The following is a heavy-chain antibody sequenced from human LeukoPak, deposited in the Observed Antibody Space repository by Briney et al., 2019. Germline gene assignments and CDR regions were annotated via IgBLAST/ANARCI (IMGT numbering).Heavy chain of an antibody. J-gene: IGHJ4*02. CDR2: ISGRGDST. V-gene: IGHV3-23*01. Sequence: GGSLRLSCAASGFTFSSYAMSWVRQAPGKGLEWVSAISGRGDSTYYADSVKGRFTISRDNSKSTLYLQMNSLRAEDTAVYYCAKSAAAGTNYFDYWGQGTLVTVSS. D-gene: IGHD6-13*01. CDR3: AKSAAAGTNYFDY. CDR1: GFTFSSYA.